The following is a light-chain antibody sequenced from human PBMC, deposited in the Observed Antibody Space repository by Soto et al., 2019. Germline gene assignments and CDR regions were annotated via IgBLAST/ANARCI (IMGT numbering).Light chain of an antibody. CDR2: WAS. CDR1: QIVLYSPNNKNY. J-gene: IGKJ4*01. Sequence: DIVISQSPNSLAVAVGCRATVNCKSGQIVLYSPNNKNYLAWYQQKPGQPPKLLIYWASTRESGVPDRFSGSGSETDFTLTISSLQAEDVAVYYCQQYYSTPLTFGGGTKVDIK. V-gene: IGKV4-1*01. CDR3: QQYYSTPLT.